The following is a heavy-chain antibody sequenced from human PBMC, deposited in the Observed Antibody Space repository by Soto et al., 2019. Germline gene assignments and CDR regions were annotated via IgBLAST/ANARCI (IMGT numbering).Heavy chain of an antibody. CDR3: ARGGGSPYHDHEFDY. CDR1: GVPTSNHY. V-gene: IGHV4-59*11. CDR2: IYYRGTT. Sequence: QVQLQESGPGLVKPSETLSLTCSVSGVPTSNHYWTWIRKPPGQGPEWIGCIYYRGTTNYNASFNSRVTISLDTSKNQFSLKLTSVTTADTAVYYCARGGGSPYHDHEFDYWGQGILVTVSS. J-gene: IGHJ4*02. D-gene: IGHD2-2*01.